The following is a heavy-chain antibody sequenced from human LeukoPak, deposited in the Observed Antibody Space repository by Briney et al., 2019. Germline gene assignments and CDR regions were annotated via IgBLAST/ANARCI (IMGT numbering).Heavy chain of an antibody. V-gene: IGHV3-74*01. CDR1: GFTFSRYW. CDR3: AKQHVVVVPAFFDY. D-gene: IGHD2-2*01. CDR2: INPDGSTT. Sequence: GGSLRLSCAASGFTFSRYWIHWVRQAPGKGLEWVSRINPDGSTTTYADSVKGRFTISRDNSKNTLYLQMNSLRAEDTAVYYCAKQHVVVVPAFFDYWGQGTLVTVSS. J-gene: IGHJ4*02.